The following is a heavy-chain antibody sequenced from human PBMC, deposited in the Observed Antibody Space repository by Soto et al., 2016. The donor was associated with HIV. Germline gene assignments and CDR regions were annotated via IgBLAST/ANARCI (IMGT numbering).Heavy chain of an antibody. D-gene: IGHD3-3*01. V-gene: IGHV3-74*01. Sequence: EVQLVESGGGLVQPGGSLRLSCAASGFNFSSYWMHWVRQAPGKGLMWVSRINSDGSSTRYADSVKGRFTISRDNAKNTLYLQMNSLGADDTAVYYCARDRSFWSGSLYYWGQGTLVTVSS. CDR1: GFNFSSYW. CDR2: INSDGSST. CDR3: ARDRSFWSGSLYY. J-gene: IGHJ4*02.